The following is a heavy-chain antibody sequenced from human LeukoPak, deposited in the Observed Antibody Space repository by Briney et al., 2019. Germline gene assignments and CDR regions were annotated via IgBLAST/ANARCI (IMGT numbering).Heavy chain of an antibody. CDR1: GFTFSSYA. Sequence: GGSLRLSCAASGFTFSSYAMHWVRQAPGKGLEWVAVISYDGSNKYYADSVKGRFTISRDNSKNTLYLQMNSLRAEDTALYYCARYMTTVTTSASYYYMDVWGKGTTVTVSS. CDR3: ARYMTTVTTSASYYYMDV. CDR2: ISYDGSNK. D-gene: IGHD4-17*01. J-gene: IGHJ6*03. V-gene: IGHV3-30*04.